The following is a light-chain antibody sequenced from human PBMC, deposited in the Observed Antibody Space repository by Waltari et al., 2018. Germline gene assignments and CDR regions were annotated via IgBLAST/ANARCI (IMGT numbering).Light chain of an antibody. V-gene: IGKV1-5*03. J-gene: IGKJ3*01. Sequence: DLQMTQSPYTVSASVGDRVIIPCRARQSISRSLASYPQKPWKAPKLLIHNASSLQSGVPSRFSGSGSGTEFTLNITSLQPDDFATYFCHHYNSFSALFTLGPWTQVVI. CDR3: HHYNSFSALFT. CDR1: QSISRS. CDR2: NAS.